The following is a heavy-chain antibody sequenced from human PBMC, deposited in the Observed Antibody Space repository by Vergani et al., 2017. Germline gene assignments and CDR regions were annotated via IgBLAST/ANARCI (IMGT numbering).Heavy chain of an antibody. Sequence: QITLKESGPTLVKLTQTLTLTCTFSGFPLSTRGVGVGWIRQPPGKALEWLALIYVNDDKLYSPSLTSRLTITKYTSNNQVVLTMPNMDPVDTATYYCAHNTYDILTGYYNPDYWGQGTLVTVSS. CDR1: GFPLSTRGVG. D-gene: IGHD3-9*01. V-gene: IGHV2-5*01. J-gene: IGHJ4*02. CDR3: AHNTYDILTGYYNPDY. CDR2: IYVNDDK.